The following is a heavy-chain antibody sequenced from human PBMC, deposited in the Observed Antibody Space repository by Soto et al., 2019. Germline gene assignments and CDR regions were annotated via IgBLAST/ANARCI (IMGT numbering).Heavy chain of an antibody. D-gene: IGHD3-3*01. CDR2: IIPIFGTA. V-gene: IGHV1-69*13. CDR1: GGTFSSYA. Sequence: WASVKVSCKASGGTFSSYAISWVRQAPGQGLEWMGGIIPIFGTANYAQKFQGRVTITADESTSTAYMELSSLRSEDTAVYYCASGFWSGYSWHNHFDYWGQGNLVTVCS. CDR3: ASGFWSGYSWHNHFDY. J-gene: IGHJ4*02.